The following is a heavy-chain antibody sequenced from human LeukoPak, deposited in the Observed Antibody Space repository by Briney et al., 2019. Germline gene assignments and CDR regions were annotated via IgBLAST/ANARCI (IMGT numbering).Heavy chain of an antibody. CDR2: IYYSVNT. CDR1: GASISSGTYY. J-gene: IGHJ4*02. CDR3: ARQFDS. V-gene: IGHV4-39*01. Sequence: SETLSLTCTVSGASISSGTYYWGWIRQPPGKGLEWIGSIYYSVNTYYNPSLKSRVTISVDTSKNQFSLKLSSVTAADTAVYYCARQFDSWGQGTLVTVSS.